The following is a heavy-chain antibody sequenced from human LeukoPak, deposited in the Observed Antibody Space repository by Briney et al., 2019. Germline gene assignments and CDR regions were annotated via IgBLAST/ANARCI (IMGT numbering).Heavy chain of an antibody. CDR1: GGSISSSSYY. Sequence: SETLSLTCTVSGGSISSSSYYWGWIRQPPGKGLEWIGSIYYSGSTYYNPSLKSRVTISVDTSKNQFSLKLSSVTAADTAVYYCARGNRGYDSFSFYYYYYYMDVWGKGTTVTVSS. D-gene: IGHD5-12*01. CDR3: ARGNRGYDSFSFYYYYYYMDV. J-gene: IGHJ6*03. CDR2: IYYSGST. V-gene: IGHV4-39*01.